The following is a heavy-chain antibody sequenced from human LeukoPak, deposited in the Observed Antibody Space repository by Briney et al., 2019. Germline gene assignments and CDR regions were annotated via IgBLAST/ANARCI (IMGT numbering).Heavy chain of an antibody. CDR3: ARDREVRTYYYGSGSYYNVNYFDY. D-gene: IGHD3-10*01. CDR2: INPNSGGT. J-gene: IGHJ4*02. CDR1: GYTFTGYY. Sequence: ASVKVSCKASGYTFTGYYMHWVRQAPGQGLEWMGWINPNSGGTNYAQKFQGRVTMTRDTSISTAYMELSRLRSEDTAVYYCARDREVRTYYYGSGSYYNVNYFDYWGQGTLVTVSS. V-gene: IGHV1-2*02.